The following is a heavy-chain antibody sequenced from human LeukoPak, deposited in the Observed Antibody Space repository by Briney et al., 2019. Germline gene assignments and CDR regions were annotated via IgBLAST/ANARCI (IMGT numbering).Heavy chain of an antibody. Sequence: GGSLRLSCAASGFTFSSYSMNWVRQAPGKGLEWVSSISSSSSYIYYADSVKGRFTISRDNAKNSLYLQMNSLRAEDTAVYYCARLDLWFGELEDAFDIWGQGTMVTVSS. V-gene: IGHV3-21*01. J-gene: IGHJ3*02. CDR2: ISSSSSYI. D-gene: IGHD3-10*01. CDR1: GFTFSSYS. CDR3: ARLDLWFGELEDAFDI.